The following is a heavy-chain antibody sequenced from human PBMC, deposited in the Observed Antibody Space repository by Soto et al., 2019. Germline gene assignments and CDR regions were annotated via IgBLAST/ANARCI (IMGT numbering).Heavy chain of an antibody. Sequence: QVQLQESGPGLVKPSGTLSLTCAVSGGSISSSNWWSWVRQPPGKGLEWIGEIYHSGSTNYNPSPTSRVTLSVDKSTNQFSLKLSSVTAADTAVYYCALDSSSSHGGLYYYAMDVWGQGTTVTVSS. CDR3: ALDSSSSHGGLYYYAMDV. V-gene: IGHV4-4*02. CDR1: GGSISSSNW. D-gene: IGHD6-6*01. J-gene: IGHJ6*02. CDR2: IYHSGST.